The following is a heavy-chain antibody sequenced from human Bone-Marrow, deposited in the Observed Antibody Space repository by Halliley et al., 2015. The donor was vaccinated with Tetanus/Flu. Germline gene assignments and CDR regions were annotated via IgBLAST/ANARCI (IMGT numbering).Heavy chain of an antibody. J-gene: IGHJ3*01. Sequence: EWMGIIYPGVSNIGYSPSFQGQVTISVDKSISTAYLQWSSLKASDTAMYYCARQGTDHDAFEFWGQGTMVTVSS. V-gene: IGHV5-51*01. CDR2: IYPGVSNI. CDR3: ARQGTDHDAFEF.